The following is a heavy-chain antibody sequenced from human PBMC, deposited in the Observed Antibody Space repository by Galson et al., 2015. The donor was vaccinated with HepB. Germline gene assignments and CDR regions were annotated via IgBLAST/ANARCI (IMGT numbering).Heavy chain of an antibody. CDR3: TKGYGLFES. V-gene: IGHV3-23*01. Sequence: SLRLSCAASGFTFSTYAMSWVRQAPGKGLEWVSGISGSGTSTYYADSVKGRFTIPIDNSKNTLHLQMNSLGAEDTAVYYCTKGYGLFESWGQGSLVTVSS. CDR1: GFTFSTYA. D-gene: IGHD5-18*01. CDR2: ISGSGTST. J-gene: IGHJ5*01.